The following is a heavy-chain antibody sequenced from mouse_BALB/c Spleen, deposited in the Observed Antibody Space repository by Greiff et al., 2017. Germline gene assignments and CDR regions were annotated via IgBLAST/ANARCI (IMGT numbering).Heavy chain of an antibody. Sequence: DVKLVESGGGLVQPGGSLKLSCAASGFTFSSYTMSWVRQTPEKRLEWVAYISNGGGSTYYPDTVKGRFTISRDNAKNTLYLQMSSLKSEDTAMYYCARHDYEGGRGYAMDYWGQGTSVTVSS. J-gene: IGHJ4*01. CDR2: ISNGGGST. CDR3: ARHDYEGGRGYAMDY. CDR1: GFTFSSYT. V-gene: IGHV5-12-2*01. D-gene: IGHD2-4*01.